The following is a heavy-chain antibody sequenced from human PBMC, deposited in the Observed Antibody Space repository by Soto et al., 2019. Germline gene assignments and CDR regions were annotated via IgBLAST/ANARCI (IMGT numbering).Heavy chain of an antibody. Sequence: EVQLLESGGGLVQPGGSLRLSCAASGFSFSSYAMSWVRRAPGKGLEWVSAISDGGGRTYYADSVKGRFTMSRDNSKNTLYLRMNSLRAEDTAVYYCAKGVNSGWDYRGQGILVTVSS. D-gene: IGHD2-21*01. CDR2: ISDGGGRT. V-gene: IGHV3-23*01. CDR1: GFSFSSYA. J-gene: IGHJ4*02. CDR3: AKGVNSGWDY.